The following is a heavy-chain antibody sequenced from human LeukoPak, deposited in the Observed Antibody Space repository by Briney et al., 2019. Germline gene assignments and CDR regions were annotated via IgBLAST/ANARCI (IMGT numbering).Heavy chain of an antibody. CDR1: GYTFTGYY. Sequence: GASVKVSCKASGYTFTGYYMHWVRQAPGQGLEWMGWINPNSGGTNYAQKFQGRVTMTRDTSISTAYMELSRLRFDDTAVYYCARGYCSSTSCYGLWGAFDIWGQGTMVTVSS. CDR2: INPNSGGT. V-gene: IGHV1-2*02. J-gene: IGHJ3*02. CDR3: ARGYCSSTSCYGLWGAFDI. D-gene: IGHD2-2*01.